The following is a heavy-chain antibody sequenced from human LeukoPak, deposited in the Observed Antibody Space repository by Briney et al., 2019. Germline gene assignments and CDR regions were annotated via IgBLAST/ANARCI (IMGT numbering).Heavy chain of an antibody. V-gene: IGHV1-8*01. CDR1: GYTFTSCD. D-gene: IGHD6-19*01. Sequence: ASVKVSCKASGYTFTSCDINWARPATGQGLEWMGWMNPNSGNTGYGQSFQGRITMTRDISIGTAYMELSNLTSEDTAIYYCTRGSSGRRDNWGQGTLVTVSA. J-gene: IGHJ4*02. CDR3: TRGSSGRRDN. CDR2: MNPNSGNT.